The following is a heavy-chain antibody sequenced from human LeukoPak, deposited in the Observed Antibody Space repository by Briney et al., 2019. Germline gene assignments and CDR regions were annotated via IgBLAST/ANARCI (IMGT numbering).Heavy chain of an antibody. CDR3: AGGGSGSYYKSWVGYFDY. CDR1: GGTFSSCA. V-gene: IGHV1-69*05. Sequence: SVKVSCKASGGTFSSCAISWVRQAPGQGLEWMGRIIPIFGTANYAQKFQGRVTITTDESTSTAYMELSSLRSEDTAVYYCAGGGSGSYYKSWVGYFDYWGQGTLVTVSS. D-gene: IGHD3-10*01. CDR2: IIPIFGTA. J-gene: IGHJ4*02.